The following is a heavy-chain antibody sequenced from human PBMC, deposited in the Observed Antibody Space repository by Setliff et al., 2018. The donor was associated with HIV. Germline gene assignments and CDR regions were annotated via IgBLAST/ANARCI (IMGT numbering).Heavy chain of an antibody. CDR3: ERGGQSSGYGIEY. D-gene: IGHD5-12*01. CDR2: IYTDGTI. CDR1: GTSISSGNFY. V-gene: IGHV4-61*09. J-gene: IGHJ4*02. Sequence: PSETLSLTCSVSGTSISSGNFYWGWTRQPAGTGLEWIGHIYTDGTIKFNPSLKSRLSISLDTSKNQFYLNLNSVTAADTAIYYCERGGQSSGYGIEYWGQGKLVTVSS.